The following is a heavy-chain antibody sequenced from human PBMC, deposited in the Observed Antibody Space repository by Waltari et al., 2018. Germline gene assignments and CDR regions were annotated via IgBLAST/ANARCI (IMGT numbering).Heavy chain of an antibody. V-gene: IGHV4-59*11. Sequence: QVQLQESGPGLVKPSETLSLTCPVSGGSISSHYWSWIRQPPGKGLEWIGYIYYSGSTNYNPSLKSRVTISVDTSKNQFSLKLSSVTAADTAVYYCARGVVITNFDYWGQGTLVTVSS. CDR3: ARGVVITNFDY. J-gene: IGHJ4*02. CDR1: GGSISSHY. D-gene: IGHD3-22*01. CDR2: IYYSGST.